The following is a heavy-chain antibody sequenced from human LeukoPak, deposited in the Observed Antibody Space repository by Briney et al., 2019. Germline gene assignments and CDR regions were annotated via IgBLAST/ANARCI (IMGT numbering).Heavy chain of an antibody. CDR3: ARTRGYSPSDAFDI. V-gene: IGHV5-51*01. D-gene: IGHD5-18*01. CDR2: IYPGDSDT. J-gene: IGHJ3*02. Sequence: GESLKISCKGSGYNFTNYWIGWVRQMPGTGLEWMGIIYPGDSDTRYSPSFQGQVTISADKSISTASLQWSSLKASDTAMYYCARTRGYSPSDAFDIWGQGTMVTVSS. CDR1: GYNFTNYW.